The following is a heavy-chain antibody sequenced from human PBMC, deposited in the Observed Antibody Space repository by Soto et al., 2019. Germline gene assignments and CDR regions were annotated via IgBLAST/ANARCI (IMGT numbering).Heavy chain of an antibody. Sequence: QVQLVESGGGVVQPGRSLRLSCAASGFTFSSYAMHWVRPAPGKGLEWVAVISYDGSNKYYADSVKGRFTISRDNSKNTLYLQMNSLRAEDTAVYYCASEEWELLLDYWGQGTLVTVSS. V-gene: IGHV3-30-3*01. CDR2: ISYDGSNK. D-gene: IGHD1-26*01. CDR1: GFTFSSYA. CDR3: ASEEWELLLDY. J-gene: IGHJ4*02.